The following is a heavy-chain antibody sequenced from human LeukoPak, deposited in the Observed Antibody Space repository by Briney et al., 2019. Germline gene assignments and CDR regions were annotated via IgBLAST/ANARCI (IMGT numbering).Heavy chain of an antibody. CDR3: AREDFTMVRGVISWFDP. CDR2: MNPNSGNT. Sequence: ASVKVSCKASGYTFTSYDINWVRQATGQGLEWMGWMNPNSGNTGYAQKFQGRVTMTRNTSISTAYMELSSLRSEDTAVYYCAREDFTMVRGVISWFDPWGQGILVTVSS. D-gene: IGHD3-10*01. CDR1: GYTFTSYD. J-gene: IGHJ5*02. V-gene: IGHV1-8*01.